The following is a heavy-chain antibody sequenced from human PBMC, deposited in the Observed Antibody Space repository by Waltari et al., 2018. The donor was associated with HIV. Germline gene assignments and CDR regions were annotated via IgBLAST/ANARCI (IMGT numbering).Heavy chain of an antibody. CDR2: FDPEQGKT. CDR3: TTEGLYCSGGTCYSRFDP. D-gene: IGHD2-15*01. CDR1: GYTFSELS. J-gene: IGHJ5*02. Sequence: QVPLVQSGAEVKKSGASVKVSCTVSGYTFSELSMHWVRQAPGKGLEWMGGFDPEQGKTIYAQNFQGRVTMTEDAATDTAYMELSSMRSEDTAVYYCTTEGLYCSGGTCYSRFDPWGQGTLVTVSS. V-gene: IGHV1-24*01.